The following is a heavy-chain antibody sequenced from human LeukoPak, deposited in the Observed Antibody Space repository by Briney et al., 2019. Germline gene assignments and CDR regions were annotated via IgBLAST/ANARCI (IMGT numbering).Heavy chain of an antibody. CDR1: SHTFTSYG. J-gene: IGHJ4*02. V-gene: IGHV1-18*04. CDR2: ITAKKDKT. Sequence: ASVKVSCEASSHTFTSYGIRWVRQAPGQGLEWMGWITAKKDKTNYAQKFQGRVTITPDTSTSTVYMELGSLTSDDTAVYYCATDRSSSQYWGQGTLVIVSS. D-gene: IGHD6-13*01. CDR3: ATDRSSSQY.